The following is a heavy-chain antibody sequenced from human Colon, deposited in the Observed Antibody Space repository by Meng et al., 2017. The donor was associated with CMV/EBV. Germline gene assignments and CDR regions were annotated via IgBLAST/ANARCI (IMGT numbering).Heavy chain of an antibody. CDR1: GYIFTTYS. D-gene: IGHD3-10*01. CDR3: ARDQLARGVKPAGGLDV. J-gene: IGHJ6*02. CDR2: IRHDAGNEQ. Sequence: GGSLRLSCLASGYIFTTYSIHWVRQAPGKGLEWVANIRHDAGNEQYYLESVKGRFTISRDNARNSVYLQMTSLRADDTAVYYCARDQLARGVKPAGGLDVWGQGTTVTVSS. V-gene: IGHV3-7*01.